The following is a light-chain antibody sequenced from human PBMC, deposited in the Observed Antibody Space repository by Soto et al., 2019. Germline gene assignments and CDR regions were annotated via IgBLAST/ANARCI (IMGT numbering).Light chain of an antibody. CDR2: GAS. CDR3: HQYGSSPQT. V-gene: IGKV3-20*01. Sequence: EIVLTQSPGTLSLSPGERATLSCRASQSVSSSYLAWHQQKPGQAPRLLIYGASSRATGIPDRFSGSGSGTDFTLTISRLEPEDFAVYYCHQYGSSPQTFGRGTKVDIK. J-gene: IGKJ1*01. CDR1: QSVSSSY.